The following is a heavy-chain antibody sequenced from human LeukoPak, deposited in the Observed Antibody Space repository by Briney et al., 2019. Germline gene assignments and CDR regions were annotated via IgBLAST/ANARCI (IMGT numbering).Heavy chain of an antibody. J-gene: IGHJ4*02. Sequence: GGSLGLSCAASGFTFSSYAMSWVRQAPGKGLEWVSAISGSGGSTYYADSVRGRFTISRDNSKNTLYLQMNSLRAEDTAVYYCATAWLPASPYYFDYWGQGTLVTVSS. V-gene: IGHV3-23*01. CDR3: ATAWLPASPYYFDY. CDR2: ISGSGGST. CDR1: GFTFSSYA. D-gene: IGHD3-22*01.